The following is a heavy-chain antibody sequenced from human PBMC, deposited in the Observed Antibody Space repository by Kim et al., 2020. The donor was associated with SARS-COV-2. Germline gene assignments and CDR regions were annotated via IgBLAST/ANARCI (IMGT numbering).Heavy chain of an antibody. V-gene: IGHV3-9*01. Sequence: GGSLRLSCAASGFTFDDYAMHWVRQAPGKGLEWVSGISWNSGSIGYADSVKDRFTISRDNAKNSLYLQMNSLRAEDTALYYCATLGDYGDYESTYGMDVWGQGTTVTVSS. D-gene: IGHD4-17*01. J-gene: IGHJ6*02. CDR1: GFTFDDYA. CDR2: ISWNSGSI. CDR3: ATLGDYGDYESTYGMDV.